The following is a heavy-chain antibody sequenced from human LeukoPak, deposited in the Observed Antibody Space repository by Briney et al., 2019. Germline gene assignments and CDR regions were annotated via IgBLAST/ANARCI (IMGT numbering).Heavy chain of an antibody. J-gene: IGHJ3*02. V-gene: IGHV3-48*01. D-gene: IGHD3-3*01. CDR3: ASGGGGYDFWSGRTTDAFDI. Sequence: GGSLRLSCAASGFTFSSYNMNWVRQAPGKGLEWVSYISSSSSTIYYADSVKGRFTISRDNAKNSLYLQMNSLRAEDTAVYYCASGGGGYDFWSGRTTDAFDIWGQGTMVTVSS. CDR1: GFTFSSYN. CDR2: ISSSSSTI.